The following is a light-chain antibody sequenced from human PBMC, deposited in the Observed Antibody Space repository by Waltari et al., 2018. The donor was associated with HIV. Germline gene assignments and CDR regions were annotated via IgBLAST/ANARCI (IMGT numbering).Light chain of an antibody. J-gene: IGKJ2*01. V-gene: IGKV3-15*01. CDR3: QQYKNWPYT. CDR2: GAS. Sequence: EIVMTQSQATLSVSPGERATLSCRASQSINNNLAWYQQKPGQAPRLLIYGASTRATGIPARFSGSGSATEFALTISSLQSGDFAVYFCQQYKNWPYTFGQGTKLEIK. CDR1: QSINNN.